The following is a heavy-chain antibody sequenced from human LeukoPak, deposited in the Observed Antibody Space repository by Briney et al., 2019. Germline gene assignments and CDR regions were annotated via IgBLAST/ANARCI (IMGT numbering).Heavy chain of an antibody. J-gene: IGHJ5*02. CDR2: ISSSSYI. CDR3: ARDSSIAARPGNWFDP. V-gene: IGHV3-21*01. Sequence: GGSLRLSCAASGFTFSSYSMNWVRQAPGKGLEWVSSISSSSYIYYADSVKGRFTISRDNAKSSLYLQMNSLRAEDTAVYYCARDSSIAARPGNWFDPWGQGTLVTVSS. D-gene: IGHD6-6*01. CDR1: GFTFSSYS.